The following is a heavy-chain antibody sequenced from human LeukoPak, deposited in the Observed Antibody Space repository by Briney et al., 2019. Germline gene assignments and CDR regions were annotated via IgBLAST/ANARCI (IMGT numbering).Heavy chain of an antibody. V-gene: IGHV4-38-2*02. Sequence: PSETLSPTCAVSGYSISSGYYWGWIRQPPGKGLEWIGSIYHSGSTYYNPSLKSRVTISVDTSKNQFSLKLSSVTAADTAVYYCAREPAPAAILVFNWFDPWGQGTLVTVSS. J-gene: IGHJ5*02. CDR2: IYHSGST. D-gene: IGHD2-2*02. CDR1: GYSISSGYY. CDR3: AREPAPAAILVFNWFDP.